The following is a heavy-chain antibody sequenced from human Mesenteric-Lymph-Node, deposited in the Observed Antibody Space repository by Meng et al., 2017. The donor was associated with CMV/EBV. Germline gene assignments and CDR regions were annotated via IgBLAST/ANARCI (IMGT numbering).Heavy chain of an antibody. Sequence: GGSLRLSCEVSGITFSDAWMTWVRQAPGKGLEWVGRIKTKIGGGTTEYAAPVKGRFTISRDDSKNTVYLEMNSLKTDDTAMYYCTTACSGVSCYRKGAFDIWGQGTMVTVSS. D-gene: IGHD2-15*01. J-gene: IGHJ3*02. CDR2: IKTKIGGGTT. CDR1: GITFSDAW. V-gene: IGHV3-15*01. CDR3: TTACSGVSCYRKGAFDI.